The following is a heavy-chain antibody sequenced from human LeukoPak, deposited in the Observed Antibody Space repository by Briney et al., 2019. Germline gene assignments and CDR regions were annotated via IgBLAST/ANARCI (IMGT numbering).Heavy chain of an antibody. V-gene: IGHV3-23*01. CDR2: ISGSGGST. CDR1: GFTFSSYG. J-gene: IGHJ4*02. Sequence: GGSLRLSCAASGFTFSSYGMSWVRQAPGKGLEWVSAISGSGGSTYYADSVKGRFTISRDNSKNTLYLQMNSLRAEDTAVFYCAKDLYSGYDPGACDYWGQGTLVTVSS. CDR3: AKDLYSGYDPGACDY. D-gene: IGHD5-12*01.